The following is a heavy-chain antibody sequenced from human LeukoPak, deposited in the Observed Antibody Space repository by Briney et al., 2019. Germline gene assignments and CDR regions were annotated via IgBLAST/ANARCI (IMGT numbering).Heavy chain of an antibody. V-gene: IGHV3-48*01. J-gene: IGHJ4*02. CDR1: GFTFSSYS. Sequence: GGSLRLSCAASGFTFSSYSMNWVRQAPGKGLEWVSYISSSSSTIYYAASVKGRFTTSRDNAKNSLYLQMNSLRAEDTAVYYCARYSSHWSFDSWGQGTLVTVSS. D-gene: IGHD6-19*01. CDR3: ARYSSHWSFDS. CDR2: ISSSSSTI.